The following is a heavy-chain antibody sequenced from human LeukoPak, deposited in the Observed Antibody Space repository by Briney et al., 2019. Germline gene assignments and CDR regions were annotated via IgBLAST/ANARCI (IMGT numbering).Heavy chain of an antibody. D-gene: IGHD3-9*01. Sequence: ASAKVSCKASGYTFTGYYMHWVRQAPGQGLEWMGRINLKSGGTNYAGKFQGRVTMTRDTTTSTAYMDLSRLRSVDTAVYYCARSPHILTGENFDYWGQGTLVTVSS. CDR2: INLKSGGT. CDR3: ARSPHILTGENFDY. J-gene: IGHJ4*02. CDR1: GYTFTGYY. V-gene: IGHV1-2*06.